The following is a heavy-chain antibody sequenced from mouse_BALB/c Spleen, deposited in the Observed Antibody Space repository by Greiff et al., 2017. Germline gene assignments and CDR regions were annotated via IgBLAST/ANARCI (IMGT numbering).Heavy chain of an antibody. CDR2: IDPGNGNT. J-gene: IGHJ2*01. CDR3: ASPATSYYIDY. V-gene: IGHV14-1*02. CDR1: GFNIKDYY. D-gene: IGHD1-2*01. Sequence: VQLQQSGAELVRPGALVKLSCKASGFNIKDYYMHWVKQRPEQGLEWIGWIDPGNGNTIYDPKFQGKASITADTSSNTAYLQLSSLTSEDTAVYYCASPATSYYIDYWGQGTTLTVSS.